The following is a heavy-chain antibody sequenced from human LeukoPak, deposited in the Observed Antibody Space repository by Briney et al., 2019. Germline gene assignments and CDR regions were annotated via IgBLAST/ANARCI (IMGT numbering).Heavy chain of an antibody. CDR3: ARGTTYYDILTGYYAWYFDY. V-gene: IGHV4-59*01. Sequence: SETLSLTCAVSGGSISSYYWSWIRQPPGKGLEWIGYFYYSGSTNYSPSLKSRVTISIDTSKNQFSLKLNSVTAADTAVYYCARGTTYYDILTGYYAWYFDYWGQGTLVTVSS. CDR1: GGSISSYY. D-gene: IGHD3-9*01. J-gene: IGHJ4*02. CDR2: FYYSGST.